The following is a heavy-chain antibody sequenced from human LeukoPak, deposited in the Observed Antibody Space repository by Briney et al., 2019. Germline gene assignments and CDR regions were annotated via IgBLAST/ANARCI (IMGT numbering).Heavy chain of an antibody. Sequence: SVKVSCKASGGTFSSYAISWVRQAPGQGLEWMGGIIPIFGTANYAQKFQGRVTITADKSTSTAYMELSSLRSDDTAVYYCARNMKGTSLYRHDYWGQGTLVTVSS. J-gene: IGHJ4*02. D-gene: IGHD3-16*02. CDR1: GGTFSSYA. CDR2: IIPIFGTA. V-gene: IGHV1-69*06. CDR3: ARNMKGTSLYRHDY.